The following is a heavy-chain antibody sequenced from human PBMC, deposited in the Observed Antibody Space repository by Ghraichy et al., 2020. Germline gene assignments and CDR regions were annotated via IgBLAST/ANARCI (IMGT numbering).Heavy chain of an antibody. CDR1: GGSISSYY. CDR3: ARVKQLVRRGGDYYYYYGMDV. J-gene: IGHJ6*02. Sequence: SETLSLTCTVSGGSISSYYWSWIRQPPGKGLEWIGYIYYSGSTNYNPSLKSRVTISVDTSKNQFSLKLSSVTAADTAVYYCARVKQLVRRGGDYYYYYGMDVWGQGTTVTVSS. D-gene: IGHD6-6*01. V-gene: IGHV4-59*01. CDR2: IYYSGST.